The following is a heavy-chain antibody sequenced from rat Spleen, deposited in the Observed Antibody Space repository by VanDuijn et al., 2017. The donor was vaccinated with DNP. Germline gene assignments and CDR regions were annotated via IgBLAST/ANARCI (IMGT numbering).Heavy chain of an antibody. CDR3: TRDRKNYDYFDY. Sequence: EVQLVESGGGLVQPGRSLKLSCAASGLTFSDYNMAWVRQAPKKGLEWVATISYEGSSTYYRDSVKGRFTISRDNAKSTLYLQMNSLRSEDTATYYCTRDRKNYDYFDYWGQGVMVTVSS. CDR2: ISYEGSST. V-gene: IGHV5-7*01. J-gene: IGHJ2*01. D-gene: IGHD1-10*01. CDR1: GLTFSDYN.